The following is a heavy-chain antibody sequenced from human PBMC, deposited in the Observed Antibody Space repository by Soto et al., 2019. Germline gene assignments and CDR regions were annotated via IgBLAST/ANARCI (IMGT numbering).Heavy chain of an antibody. D-gene: IGHD4-4*01. V-gene: IGHV4-31*03. J-gene: IGHJ4*02. CDR3: ARAVYGNHVY. CDR1: GASISSGSYY. Sequence: QVQLQESGPGLVKPSQTLSLTCTVSGASISSGSYYWSWIRQLPGKGLEWIGYISNSGSTYYNPSLKSRVTISVDTSKNQFSLRVSSVTAADTAVYYCARAVYGNHVYWGQGTLVTVSS. CDR2: ISNSGST.